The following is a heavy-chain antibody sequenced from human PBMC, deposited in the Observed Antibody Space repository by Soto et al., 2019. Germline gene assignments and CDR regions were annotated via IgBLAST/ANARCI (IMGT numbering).Heavy chain of an antibody. Sequence: ASVKVSCKASGYTFTSYGISWVRQAPGQGLEWMGWISAYNGNTNYAQKLQGRVTMTTDTSTSTAYMELRSLRSDDTAVYYCARDTPEINEVAHSGSYHYYYYYGMDVWGQGTTVTVSS. CDR1: GYTFTSYG. CDR2: ISAYNGNT. V-gene: IGHV1-18*04. D-gene: IGHD1-26*01. J-gene: IGHJ6*02. CDR3: ARDTPEINEVAHSGSYHYYYYYGMDV.